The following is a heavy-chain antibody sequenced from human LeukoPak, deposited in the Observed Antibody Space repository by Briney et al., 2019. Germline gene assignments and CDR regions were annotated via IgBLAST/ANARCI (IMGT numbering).Heavy chain of an antibody. V-gene: IGHV3-64*01. Sequence: GGSLRLSCAASGFTFSSYAMHWVRQAPGKGLEYVSAISSNGGSTYYANSVKGRFTISRDNSKNTLYLQMGSLRAEDMAVYYCARGGDDTGWYVPYYFDYWGQGTLVTVSS. CDR3: ARGGDDTGWYVPYYFDY. CDR1: GFTFSSYA. D-gene: IGHD6-19*01. CDR2: ISSNGGST. J-gene: IGHJ4*02.